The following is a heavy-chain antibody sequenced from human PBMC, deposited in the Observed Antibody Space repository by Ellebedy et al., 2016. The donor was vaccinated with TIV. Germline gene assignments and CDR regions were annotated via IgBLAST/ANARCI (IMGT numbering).Heavy chain of an antibody. Sequence: MPGGSLRLSCSVSGGSVSSTRYYWAWIRQPPGKGLEYIGSVYYSGSTYYNPCFKSRVPLSADTAKNQFSLNLRTVTATDTAVYYCAWTDPLQPIDYWGQGILVSVSS. CDR2: VYYSGST. D-gene: IGHD3/OR15-3a*01. V-gene: IGHV4-39*01. CDR1: GGSVSSTRYY. CDR3: AWTDPLQPIDY. J-gene: IGHJ4*02.